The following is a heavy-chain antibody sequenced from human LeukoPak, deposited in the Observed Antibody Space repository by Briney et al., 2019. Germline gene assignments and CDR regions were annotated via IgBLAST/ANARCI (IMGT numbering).Heavy chain of an antibody. J-gene: IGHJ4*02. Sequence: PGGSLRLSCAASGFTFSSYEMNWVRQAPGKGLEWVSYISSSGSTIYYADSVKGRFTIPRDNAKNSLYLQMNSLRAEDTAVYYCARVITMVRGVIPELVFDYWGQGTLVTVSS. CDR2: ISSSGSTI. V-gene: IGHV3-48*03. D-gene: IGHD3-10*01. CDR1: GFTFSSYE. CDR3: ARVITMVRGVIPELVFDY.